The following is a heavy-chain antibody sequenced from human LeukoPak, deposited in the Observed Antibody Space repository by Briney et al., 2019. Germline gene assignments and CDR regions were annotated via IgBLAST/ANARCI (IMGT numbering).Heavy chain of an antibody. D-gene: IGHD3-22*01. V-gene: IGHV5-51*01. CDR3: TRQGVFYSDSSAFYY. Sequence: GESLKISCKASGYRFTNYGIGWGGQMPGKGLELMGTIYPGDSDTRYSPSFQGQVTISADKSITTAYLQWSSLKASDTAIYYCTRQGVFYSDSSAFYYWGQGTLVTVSS. J-gene: IGHJ4*02. CDR1: GYRFTNYG. CDR2: IYPGDSDT.